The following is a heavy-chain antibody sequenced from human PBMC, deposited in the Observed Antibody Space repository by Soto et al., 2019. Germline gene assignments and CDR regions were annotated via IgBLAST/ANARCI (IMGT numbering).Heavy chain of an antibody. J-gene: IGHJ4*02. V-gene: IGHV3-33*01. D-gene: IGHD1-26*01. Sequence: QVQLGESGGGVGQPGWSLRPSFPAPGFTFSTNAWNGVRQAPGRGREWVAVIWYDGSNKYYADSVKGRFTISRDNSKNTLYLQMNSLRVEDTAVYYCARDGSGSTHQFDYWGQGTLVTVSS. CDR1: GFTFSTNA. CDR2: IWYDGSNK. CDR3: ARDGSGSTHQFDY.